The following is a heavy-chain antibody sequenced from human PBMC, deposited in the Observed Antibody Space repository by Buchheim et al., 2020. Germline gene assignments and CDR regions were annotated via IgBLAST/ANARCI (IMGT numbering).Heavy chain of an antibody. CDR2: IKSKTDGGTT. J-gene: IGHJ4*02. V-gene: IGHV3-15*07. D-gene: IGHD3-22*01. CDR1: GFTFSNAW. Sequence: EVQLVESGGGLVKPGGSLRLSCAASGFTFSNAWMNWVRQAPGKGLEWVGRIKSKTDGGTTDYAAPVIGRFTISSDDSKNTLYLQMNSLKTGDTAVYYGTTSVVVVSWGYFDYWGQGTL. CDR3: TTSVVVVSWGYFDY.